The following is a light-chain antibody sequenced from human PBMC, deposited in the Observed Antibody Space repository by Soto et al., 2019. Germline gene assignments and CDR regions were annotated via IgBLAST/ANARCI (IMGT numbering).Light chain of an antibody. V-gene: IGLV1-44*01. CDR1: SSNIGDNT. J-gene: IGLJ2*01. Sequence: QSVLTQPPSASGTPGQRVTISCSGSSSNIGDNTVNWYQQLPGTAPKLLIYSNNQRPSGVPDRFSGSRSGTSASLAISGLQSEDEADYYCAAWDDSLNGVLFGGGTKVTVL. CDR3: AAWDDSLNGVL. CDR2: SNN.